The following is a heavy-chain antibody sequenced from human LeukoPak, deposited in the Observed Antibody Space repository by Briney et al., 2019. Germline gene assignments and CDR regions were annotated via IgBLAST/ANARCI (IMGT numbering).Heavy chain of an antibody. CDR1: GFTFSGYY. CDR2: ISSSGSSI. CDR3: ARGGSYCPTNDY. Sequence: NPGGSLRLSCAASGFTFSGYYMNWIRQAPGKGLEWVSYISSSGSSIQYADSVKGRFTISRDNAKNSLYLQMNGLRADDTAVYYCARGGSYCPTNDYWGQGTLVTVSS. J-gene: IGHJ4*02. V-gene: IGHV3-11*04. D-gene: IGHD3-10*01.